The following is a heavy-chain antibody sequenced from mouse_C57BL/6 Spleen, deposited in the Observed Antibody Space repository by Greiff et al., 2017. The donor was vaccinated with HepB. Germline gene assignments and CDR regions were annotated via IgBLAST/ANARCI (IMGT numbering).Heavy chain of an antibody. CDR1: GYTFTSYW. D-gene: IGHD3-2*02. V-gene: IGHV1-55*01. J-gene: IGHJ2*01. CDR2: IYPGSVST. Sequence: QVQLQQPGAELVKPGASVKMSCKASGYTFTSYWITWVKQRPGQGLEWIGDIYPGSVSTNYNEKFKSKATLTVDTSSSTAYMQLSSLKSEDSAVYYCASLDSSGYVGYYFDYWGQGTTLTVSS. CDR3: ASLDSSGYVGYYFDY.